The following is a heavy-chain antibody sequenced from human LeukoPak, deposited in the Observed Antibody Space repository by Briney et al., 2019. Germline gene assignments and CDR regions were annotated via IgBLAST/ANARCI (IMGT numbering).Heavy chain of an antibody. D-gene: IGHD2-2*03. CDR2: ISGSGEST. V-gene: IGHV3-23*01. CDR3: AKDSGYCSSSGCYFDF. J-gene: IGHJ4*02. CDR1: GFTFKTYA. Sequence: GGSLRLSCAASGFTFKTYAMTWVHQAPGKGLEWVSGISGSGESTYYADSVKGRFTISRDNSKNTLYLQMNSLRAEDTAVYYCAKDSGYCSSSGCYFDFWGQGTLVSVSS.